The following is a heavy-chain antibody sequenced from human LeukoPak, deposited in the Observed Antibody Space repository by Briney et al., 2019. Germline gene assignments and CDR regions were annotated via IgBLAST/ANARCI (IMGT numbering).Heavy chain of an antibody. V-gene: IGHV4-4*07. D-gene: IGHD6-13*01. CDR1: GGSISNYY. J-gene: IGHJ6*02. Sequence: SETLSLTCTFSGGSISNYYWSWIRQPAGKGLECIGRISPSGGTNYSPSLKSRLTLSLDAPKNEFSLRLTSVTAADTAVYYCARAGASWDYYYYGLDVWGPGTTVIVSS. CDR2: ISPSGGT. CDR3: ARAGASWDYYYYGLDV.